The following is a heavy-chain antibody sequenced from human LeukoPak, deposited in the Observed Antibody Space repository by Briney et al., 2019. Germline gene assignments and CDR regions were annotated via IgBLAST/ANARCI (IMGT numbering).Heavy chain of an antibody. CDR3: ARDNGVTMVRGVVIMGLEWHDYYFDY. V-gene: IGHV3-53*05. J-gene: IGHJ4*02. CDR2: IYSDFRT. CDR1: GFHVITYY. Sequence: GSLRLSCAASGFHVITYYMNWFRQAPGKGLEWASVIYSDFRTYYADSVKGRFIISRDNSENTLYLQMNSLRTEDTAVYYCARDNGVTMVRGVVIMGLEWHDYYFDYWGQGTLVTVSS. D-gene: IGHD3-10*01.